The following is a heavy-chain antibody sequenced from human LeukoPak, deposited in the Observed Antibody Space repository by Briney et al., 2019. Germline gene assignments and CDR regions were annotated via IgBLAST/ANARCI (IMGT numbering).Heavy chain of an antibody. Sequence: PSETLSLTCTVSGDSISSSSYYWAWIRQPPGKGLEWIGEINHSGSTNYNPSLKSRVTISVDTSKNQFSLKLSSVTAADTAVYYCARRSLQRVLWFGELSQNNPKYYFDYWGQGTLVTVSS. CDR2: INHSGST. CDR1: GDSISSSSYY. D-gene: IGHD3-10*01. CDR3: ARRSLQRVLWFGELSQNNPKYYFDY. V-gene: IGHV4-39*07. J-gene: IGHJ4*02.